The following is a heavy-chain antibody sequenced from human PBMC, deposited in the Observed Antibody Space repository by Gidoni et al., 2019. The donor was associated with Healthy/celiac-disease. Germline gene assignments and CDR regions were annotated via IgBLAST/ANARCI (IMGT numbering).Heavy chain of an antibody. J-gene: IGHJ4*02. V-gene: IGHV1-2*02. Sequence: QVQLVQSGAEVKKPGASVKVSCKASGYTFTGYHMHWVRQAPGQGLEWMGWINPNSGGTNYAQKFQGRVTMTRDTSISTAYMELSRLRSDDTAVYYCARGKYGPGFCPNIAAAGRFDYWGQGPLVTVSS. CDR3: ARGKYGPGFCPNIAAAGRFDY. CDR1: GYTFTGYH. D-gene: IGHD6-13*01. CDR2: INPNSGGT.